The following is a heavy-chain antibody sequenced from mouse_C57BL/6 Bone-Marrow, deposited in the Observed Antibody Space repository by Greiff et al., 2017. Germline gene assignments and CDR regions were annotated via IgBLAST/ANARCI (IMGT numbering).Heavy chain of an antibody. CDR3: ARFRSSWFAY. J-gene: IGHJ3*01. V-gene: IGHV1-81*01. Sequence: VKLQQSGAELARPGASVKLSCKASGYTFTSYGISWVKQRTGQGLEWIGEIYPRSGNTYYNEKFKGKVTLTADKSSSTAYMELRSLTSEDSAVYFCARFRSSWFAYWGQGTLVTVSA. D-gene: IGHD3-2*02. CDR1: GYTFTSYG. CDR2: IYPRSGNT.